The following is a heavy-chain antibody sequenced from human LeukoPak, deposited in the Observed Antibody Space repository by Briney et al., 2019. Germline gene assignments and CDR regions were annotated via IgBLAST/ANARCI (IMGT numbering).Heavy chain of an antibody. CDR2: IYSGGST. D-gene: IGHD5-18*01. V-gene: IGHV3-53*01. CDR1: GFTVSSNY. Sequence: TGGSLRLSCAASGFTVSSNYMSWVRQAPGKGLEWVSVIYSGGSTYYADSVKGRFTISRDNSKNTLYLQMNCLRAEDTAVYYCARVKTAMVDDAFDIWGQGTMVTVSS. CDR3: ARVKTAMVDDAFDI. J-gene: IGHJ3*02.